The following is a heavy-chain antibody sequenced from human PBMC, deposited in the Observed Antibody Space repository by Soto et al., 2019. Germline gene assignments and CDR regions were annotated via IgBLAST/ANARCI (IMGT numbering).Heavy chain of an antibody. J-gene: IGHJ6*02. Sequence: PCKGLEWVAAISHDGSNQYYGDSVKGRFSISRDHSNNRLYLQMNNLKVEDSAIYFCAKETRSRAVTATRVQGMDVWGPGPTVTV. V-gene: IGHV3-30*18. D-gene: IGHD2-21*02. CDR3: AKETRSRAVTATRVQGMDV. CDR2: ISHDGSNQ.